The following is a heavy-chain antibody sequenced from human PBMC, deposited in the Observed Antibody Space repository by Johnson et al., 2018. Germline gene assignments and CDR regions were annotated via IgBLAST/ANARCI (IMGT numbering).Heavy chain of an antibody. V-gene: IGHV3-30*03. CDR1: GFTFSSYG. CDR2: ISYDGSNK. Sequence: QLVESGGGVVQPXRSLRLSCAASGFTFSSYGMHWVRQAPGTGLEWVAVISYDGSNKYYADSVKGRFTIPRDNAKNSLYLQMNSLRAEDTAVYYWAADTAMDYYYYYMDVWGKGTTVTVSS. D-gene: IGHD5-18*01. J-gene: IGHJ6*03. CDR3: AADTAMDYYYYYMDV.